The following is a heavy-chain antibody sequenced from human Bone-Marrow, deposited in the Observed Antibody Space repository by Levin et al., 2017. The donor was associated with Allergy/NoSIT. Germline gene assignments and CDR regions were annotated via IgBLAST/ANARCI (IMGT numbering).Heavy chain of an antibody. CDR3: ARQRGDGHNRASYYYGMDV. V-gene: IGHV4-39*01. CDR1: NGSISTFNHY. D-gene: IGHD5-24*01. J-gene: IGHJ6*02. Sequence: SETLSLTCTVSNGSISTFNHYWGWIRQTPGKGLEWIGNVYYRGKTYYNPSLKGRVTISVDTSKNQFSLELTSVTAADTAVFYCARQRGDGHNRASYYYGMDVWGQGTTVTVSS. CDR2: VYYRGKT.